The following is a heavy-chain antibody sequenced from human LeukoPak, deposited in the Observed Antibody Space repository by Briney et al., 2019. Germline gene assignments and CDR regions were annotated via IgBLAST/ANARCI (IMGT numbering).Heavy chain of an antibody. Sequence: GGSLRLSCAVSGFTLKTFWMSWVRQAPGKGLQWVANIKQDGSEKYYVDSVRGRFTISRDNAKNSIYLQINSLRAGDSAVYYCARDNGGSAFDLWGHGTMVTASS. V-gene: IGHV3-7*01. D-gene: IGHD2-15*01. J-gene: IGHJ3*01. CDR2: IKQDGSEK. CDR3: ARDNGGSAFDL. CDR1: GFTLKTFW.